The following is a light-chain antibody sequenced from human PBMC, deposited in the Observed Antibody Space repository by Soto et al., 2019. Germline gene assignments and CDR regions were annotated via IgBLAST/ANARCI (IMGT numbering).Light chain of an antibody. V-gene: IGLV2-8*01. CDR3: SSYAGSNIFV. Sequence: QSALTQPPSASGSPGQSVTISCTGASSDVGTYNYVSWYQQHPGKAPKLMIYEVTKRPSGVPDRFSGSKSGNTASLTVSGLQADDEAEYYCSSYAGSNIFVLGSGTKVTVL. CDR2: EVT. CDR1: SSDVGTYNY. J-gene: IGLJ1*01.